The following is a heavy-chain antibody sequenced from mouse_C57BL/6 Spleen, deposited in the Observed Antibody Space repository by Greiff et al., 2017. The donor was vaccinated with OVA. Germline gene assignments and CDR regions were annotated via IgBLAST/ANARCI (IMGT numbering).Heavy chain of an antibody. CDR2: ISDGGSYT. CDR3: AREITTVVAPYLDY. D-gene: IGHD1-1*01. J-gene: IGHJ2*01. V-gene: IGHV5-4*01. Sequence: EVKVVESGGGLVKPGGSLKLSCAASGFTFSSYAMSWVRQTPEKRLEWVATISDGGSYTYYPDNVKGRFTIYRANAKNNLYLQRSHLKSEDTAMYYCAREITTVVAPYLDYWGQGTTLTVSS. CDR1: GFTFSSYA.